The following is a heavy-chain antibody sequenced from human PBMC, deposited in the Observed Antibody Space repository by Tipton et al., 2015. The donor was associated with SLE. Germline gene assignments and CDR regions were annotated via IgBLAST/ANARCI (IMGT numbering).Heavy chain of an antibody. D-gene: IGHD5-18*01. Sequence: SLRLSCAASGFAFSSFWMHWVRQDPGKGLVWLSRINTDGTTRTYADSVKGRFTISRDNAKNTLYLQMNSLRADDTAVYYCARQRGTWYFDFWGPGTLVSVSS. CDR2: INTDGTTR. CDR1: GFAFSSFW. V-gene: IGHV3-74*03. CDR3: ARQRGTWYFDF. J-gene: IGHJ4*02.